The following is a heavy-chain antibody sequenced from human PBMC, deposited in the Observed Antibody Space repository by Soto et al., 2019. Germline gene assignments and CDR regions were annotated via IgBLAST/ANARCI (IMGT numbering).Heavy chain of an antibody. CDR2: IYHTGST. CDR1: GGSISSGGYP. J-gene: IGHJ4*02. V-gene: IGHV4-30-2*01. Sequence: PLSRHCAVSGGSISSGGYPWSWIRQPPGKGLEFIGYIYHTGSTYYSPSLNSLLTISVERPKNQFSLKLSSVSAADTAVYFCARVSDYFDXWGLVTLVTVSX. CDR3: ARVSDYFDX.